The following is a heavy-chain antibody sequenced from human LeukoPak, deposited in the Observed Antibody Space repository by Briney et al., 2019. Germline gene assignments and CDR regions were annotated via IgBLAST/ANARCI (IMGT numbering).Heavy chain of an antibody. CDR1: GFTFSSYS. Sequence: GGSLRLSCAASGFTFSSYSMSWVRQAPGKGLEWVGRIKSKTDGGTTDYAAPVKGRFTISRDDSKNTLYLQMNSLKTEDTAVYYCTTDQDSSSWSVFRFDYWGQGTLVTVSS. V-gene: IGHV3-15*01. J-gene: IGHJ4*02. CDR2: IKSKTDGGTT. CDR3: TTDQDSSSWSVFRFDY. D-gene: IGHD6-13*01.